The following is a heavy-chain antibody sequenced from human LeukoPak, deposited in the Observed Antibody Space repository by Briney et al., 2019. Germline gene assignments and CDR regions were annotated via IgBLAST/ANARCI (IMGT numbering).Heavy chain of an antibody. CDR1: GFTFDDFA. CDR2: ISGNSGTI. CDR3: AKRVDWLPSGPDDY. Sequence: PGRSLRLSCAASGFTFDDFAMHWVRQAPGKGLEWVSGISGNSGTIGYADSVKGRFTISRDNDKNSLYLQMNSLRAEDTAVYYCAKRVDWLPSGPDDYWGQGTLVTVSS. D-gene: IGHD3-9*01. V-gene: IGHV3-9*01. J-gene: IGHJ4*02.